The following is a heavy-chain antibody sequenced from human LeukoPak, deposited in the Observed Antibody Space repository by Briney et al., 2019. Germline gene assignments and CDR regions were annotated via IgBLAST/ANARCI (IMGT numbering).Heavy chain of an antibody. CDR1: GGSLYSHY. CDR2: IYYKGNN. D-gene: IGHD6-19*01. J-gene: IGHJ4*02. CDR3: MRRDTGWNYSDY. V-gene: IGHV4-59*08. Sequence: SETLSLTCAVSGGSLYSHYWGWIRQPPGEGLEWIGDIYYKGNNNYNPSLKSRVTISLDTSKNHLSLTLTSVVAADTAIYYCMRRDTGWNYSDYWGQGILVTVSS.